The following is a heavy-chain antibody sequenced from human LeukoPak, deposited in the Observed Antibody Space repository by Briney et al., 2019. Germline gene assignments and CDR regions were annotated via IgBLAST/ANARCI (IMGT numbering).Heavy chain of an antibody. V-gene: IGHV3-21*01. CDR3: ARDRDIVVVPAGIDY. CDR2: MTSSSSYI. Sequence: GGSLRLSCAASGFTFSSYSMNWVRQAPRKGLEWVSSMTSSSSYIYYADSVKGRFTISRDNAKNSLYLQMNSLRAEDTAVYYCARDRDIVVVPAGIDYWGQGTLVTVSS. D-gene: IGHD2-2*01. J-gene: IGHJ4*02. CDR1: GFTFSSYS.